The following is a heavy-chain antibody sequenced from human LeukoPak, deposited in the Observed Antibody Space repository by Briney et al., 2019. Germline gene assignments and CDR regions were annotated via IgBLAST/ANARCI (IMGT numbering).Heavy chain of an antibody. CDR3: ARDPTTVTKGLDI. J-gene: IGHJ3*02. V-gene: IGHV4-59*11. CDR1: GGSISSHY. D-gene: IGHD4-17*01. Sequence: SETLSLTCTVSGGSISSHYWSWIRQPLGKGLEWIGYISYIGSTNYNPSLKSRVTIPVDTSKNQFSLKLSSVTAADAAVYFCARDPTTVTKGLDIWGQGTMVTVSS. CDR2: ISYIGST.